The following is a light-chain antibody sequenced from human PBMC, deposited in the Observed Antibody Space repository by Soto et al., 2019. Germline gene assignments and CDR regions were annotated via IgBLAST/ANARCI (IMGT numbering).Light chain of an antibody. CDR1: QTVGAY. CDR3: QQYNQWPPFT. J-gene: IGKJ4*01. Sequence: EIVLTQSPDTLSVSPGERASLSCRASQTVGAYLAWYQQKPGQAPRLLIYGASTRATGIPARFSGSGSGTEFTLTISSLQSEDFAVYYCQQYNQWPPFTFGGGTKVDIK. V-gene: IGKV3-15*01. CDR2: GAS.